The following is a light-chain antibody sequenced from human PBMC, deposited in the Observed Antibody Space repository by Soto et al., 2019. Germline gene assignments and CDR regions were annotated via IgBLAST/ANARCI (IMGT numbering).Light chain of an antibody. CDR3: CSYADTSTFWVV. J-gene: IGLJ3*02. CDR1: SSDFGGYNV. CDR2: EGT. Sequence: SVLTQPASVTGSPGQSITISRSRTSSDFGGYNVVSWYQQHPGKAPKLIIYEGTKRPSGVSNRFSGSKSGNAASLTISGLQTEDEADDYCCSYADTSTFWVVFGGGTKVTVL. V-gene: IGLV2-23*03.